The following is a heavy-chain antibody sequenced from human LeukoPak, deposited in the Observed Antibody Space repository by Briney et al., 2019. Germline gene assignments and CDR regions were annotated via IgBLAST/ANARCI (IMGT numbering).Heavy chain of an antibody. CDR3: ARAPYSSSWFYFDY. D-gene: IGHD6-13*01. CDR1: GGSFSSYY. CDR2: IYYSGST. V-gene: IGHV4-59*01. J-gene: IGHJ4*02. Sequence: PSETLSLTCAVYGGSFSSYYWSWIRQPPGKGLEWIGYIYYSGSTNYNPSLKSRVTISVDTSKNQFSLKLSSVTAADTAVYYCARAPYSSSWFYFDYWGQGTLVTVSS.